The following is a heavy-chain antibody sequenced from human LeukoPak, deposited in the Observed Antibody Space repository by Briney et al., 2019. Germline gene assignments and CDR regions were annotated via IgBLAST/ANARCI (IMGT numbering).Heavy chain of an antibody. CDR2: IVVVSGNT. CDR1: GFTFTSSA. Sequence: SVKVSCKASGFTFTSSAVQWVRQARGQRLEWIGWIVVVSGNTNYAQKFQERVTITRDMSTSTAYMELSSLRSEDTAVYYCAASPDYYDSSGHSYYFDYWGQGTLVTVSS. V-gene: IGHV1-58*01. CDR3: AASPDYYDSSGHSYYFDY. D-gene: IGHD3-22*01. J-gene: IGHJ4*02.